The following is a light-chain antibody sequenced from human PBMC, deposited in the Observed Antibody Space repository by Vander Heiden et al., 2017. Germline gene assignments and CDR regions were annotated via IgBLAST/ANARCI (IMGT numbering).Light chain of an antibody. Sequence: SVLPQPPSVSVAPAQRVAIACTGSSSNIRAGYEVHWYQQLPGTAPKLLIYENSNRPSGVPDRFSGSKSGTSASLAITGRQAEDEADYYCQSYDSSLSGWVFGGGTKLTVL. CDR1: SSNIRAGYE. V-gene: IGLV1-40*01. J-gene: IGLJ3*02. CDR3: QSYDSSLSGWV. CDR2: ENS.